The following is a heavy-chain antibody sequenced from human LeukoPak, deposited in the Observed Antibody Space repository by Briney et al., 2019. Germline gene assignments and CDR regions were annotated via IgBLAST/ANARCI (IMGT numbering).Heavy chain of an antibody. CDR2: IYTSGST. Sequence: SETLSLTCTVSGGSISSYYWSWIRQPAGKRLEWIGRIYTSGSTNYNPSLKSRVTMSVDTSKNQFSLKLSSVTAADTAVYYCAKLPLFDFWSAHSDYWGQGTLVTVSS. CDR1: GGSISSYY. D-gene: IGHD3-3*01. J-gene: IGHJ4*02. V-gene: IGHV4-4*07. CDR3: AKLPLFDFWSAHSDY.